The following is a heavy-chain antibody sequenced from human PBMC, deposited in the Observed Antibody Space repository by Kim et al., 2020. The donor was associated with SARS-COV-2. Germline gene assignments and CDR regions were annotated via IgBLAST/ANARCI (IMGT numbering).Heavy chain of an antibody. V-gene: IGHV3-33*01. D-gene: IGHD3-9*01. CDR1: GFTFSSYG. J-gene: IGHJ6*02. CDR3: ARKMILTTSYHYGMDV. Sequence: GGSLRLSCAASGFTFSSYGMHWVRQAPGKGPEWVAVIWYDGSNKYYAESVKGRFTISRDNSKNTLDLQMNSLRAEDTAVYYCARKMILTTSYHYGMDVWGQGTTVTVSS. CDR2: IWYDGSNK.